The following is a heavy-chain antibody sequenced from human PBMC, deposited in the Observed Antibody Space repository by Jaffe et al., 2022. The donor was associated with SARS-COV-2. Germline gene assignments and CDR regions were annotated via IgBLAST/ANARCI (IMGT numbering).Heavy chain of an antibody. Sequence: EVQLLESGGGLVQPGGSLRLSCAASGFTFSSYAMSWVRQAPGKGLEWVSAISGSGGSTYYADSVKGRFTISRDNSKNTLYLQMNSLRAEDTAVYYCAKIIFGGDRYYYYGMDVWGQGTTVTVSS. CDR3: AKIIFGGDRYYYYGMDV. CDR2: ISGSGGST. CDR1: GFTFSSYA. V-gene: IGHV3-23*01. D-gene: IGHD2-21*01. J-gene: IGHJ6*02.